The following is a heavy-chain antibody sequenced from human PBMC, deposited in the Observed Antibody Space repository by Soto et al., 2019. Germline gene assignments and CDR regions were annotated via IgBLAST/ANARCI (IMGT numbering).Heavy chain of an antibody. CDR1: GGSISSGGYS. CDR3: ARRYSSSFDY. CDR2: IYNSGRT. J-gene: IGHJ4*02. V-gene: IGHV4-30-2*03. Sequence: ASETLSLTCAVSGGSISSGGYSWSWIRQPPGKGLEWIGSIYNSGRTYYNPSLNSRVTVSVDTSKNQFSLKVTSVTAADTAVYYCARRYSSSFDYWGQGTLVTVSS. D-gene: IGHD6-13*01.